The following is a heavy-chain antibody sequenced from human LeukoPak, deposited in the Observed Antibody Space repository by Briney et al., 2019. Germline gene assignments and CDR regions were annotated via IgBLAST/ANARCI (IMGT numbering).Heavy chain of an antibody. D-gene: IGHD3-3*01. CDR2: ISWNSGSI. J-gene: IGHJ3*02. CDR3: ARDGPDYDFWSGYPRSAFDI. V-gene: IGHV3-9*01. Sequence: GGSLRLSCAASGFTFDDYAMHWVRQAPGKGLEWVSGISWNSGSIGYADSVKGRFTISRDNAKNSLYLQMNSLRAEDTAVYYCARDGPDYDFWSGYPRSAFDIWGQGTMVTVSS. CDR1: GFTFDDYA.